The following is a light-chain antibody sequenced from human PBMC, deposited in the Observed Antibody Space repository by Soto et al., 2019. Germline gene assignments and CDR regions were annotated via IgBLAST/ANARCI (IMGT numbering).Light chain of an antibody. CDR3: CSYAGSYSYA. V-gene: IGLV2-11*01. Sequence: QSALTQPRSVSGSPGQSVTISCTGTSSDVGGFNSVSWYQQHPGKAPKLMIYDVNKRPSGVPDRFSGFKSGSTASLTISGLQAEDEADYYCCSYAGSYSYAFATGTKVTVL. CDR2: DVN. J-gene: IGLJ1*01. CDR1: SSDVGGFNS.